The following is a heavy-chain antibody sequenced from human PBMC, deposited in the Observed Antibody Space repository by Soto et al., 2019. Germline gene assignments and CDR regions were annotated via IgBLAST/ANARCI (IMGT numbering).Heavy chain of an antibody. J-gene: IGHJ6*02. CDR3: AGGPVAAIRGYYYYAMVV. CDR1: GFTFSSYE. Sequence: GGSLRLSCAASGFTFSSYEMNWVRQAPGKXLEWVSYISSSGSTIYYADSVKGRFTISRDNAKNSLYLQMNSLRAEDTAVYYCAGGPVAAIRGYYYYAMVVWGPGTTVT. D-gene: IGHD2-15*01. CDR2: ISSSGSTI. V-gene: IGHV3-48*03.